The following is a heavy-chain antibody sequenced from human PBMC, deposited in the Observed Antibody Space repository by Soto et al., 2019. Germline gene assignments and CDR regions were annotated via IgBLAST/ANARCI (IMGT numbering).Heavy chain of an antibody. Sequence: GGSLRLSCAASGFTFSSYSMNWVRQAPGKGLEWVSSISSSSSYIYYADSVKGRFTISRDNAKNSLYLQMNSLRAEDTAVYYCASSGVAAAGYYYYGMDVWGQGTTVTVSS. CDR3: ASSGVAAAGYYYYGMDV. J-gene: IGHJ6*02. CDR1: GFTFSSYS. V-gene: IGHV3-21*01. CDR2: ISSSSSYI. D-gene: IGHD6-13*01.